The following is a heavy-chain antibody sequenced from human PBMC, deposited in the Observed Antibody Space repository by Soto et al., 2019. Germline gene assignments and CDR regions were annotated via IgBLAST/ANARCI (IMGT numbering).Heavy chain of an antibody. D-gene: IGHD2-2*02. V-gene: IGHV4-39*01. J-gene: IGHJ4*02. CDR2: IYYSGST. CDR1: GGSISSSSYY. CDR3: SRLEVGVVVPAAIPLYYFDY. Sequence: PSETLSLTCTVSGGSISSSSYYWGWIRQPPGKGLEWIGSIYYSGSTYYNPSLKSRVTISVDTSKNQFSLKLSSVTAADTAVYYCSRLEVGVVVPAAIPLYYFDYWGQGTLVTVSS.